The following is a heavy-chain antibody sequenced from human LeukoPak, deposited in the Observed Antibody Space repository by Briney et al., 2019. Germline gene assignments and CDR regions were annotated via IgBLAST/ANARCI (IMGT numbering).Heavy chain of an antibody. J-gene: IGHJ4*02. Sequence: PSETLSLTCTVSSGSISSSGYYWGWIRQPPGKGLEWIGSIYYSGSTYYNPSLKSRVTISVDTSKNQFSLKLSSVTAADTAVYYCARLVVVPAAPYYFDYWGQGTLVTVSS. CDR3: ARLVVVPAAPYYFDY. D-gene: IGHD2-2*01. V-gene: IGHV4-39*01. CDR1: SGSISSSGYY. CDR2: IYYSGST.